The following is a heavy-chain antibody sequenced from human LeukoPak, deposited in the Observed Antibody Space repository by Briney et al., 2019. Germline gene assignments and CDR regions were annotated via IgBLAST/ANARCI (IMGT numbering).Heavy chain of an antibody. Sequence: GGSLRLSCGACGFTFSNYWVSWVRQARGKGLEWLTNINQDWSEIYYVVSVKGPFTISRDNGKNSLYLQINSLRADDTAVYYCARDQGSMIVVPTTNWFFDLWGRGTLVTVSS. V-gene: IGHV3-7*01. CDR3: ARDQGSMIVVPTTNWFFDL. CDR2: INQDWSEI. J-gene: IGHJ2*01. D-gene: IGHD2-2*01. CDR1: GFTFSNYW.